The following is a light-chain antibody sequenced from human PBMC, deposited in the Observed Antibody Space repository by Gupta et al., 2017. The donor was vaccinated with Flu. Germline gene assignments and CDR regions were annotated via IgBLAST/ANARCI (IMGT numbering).Light chain of an antibody. J-gene: IGKJ2*01. CDR1: QSISSY. CDR2: AAS. Sequence: PSSLSASVGDRVTITCRARQSISSYLNWYQQKPGKAPKLLIYAASRWQSGVPSRFSGSGSGTDFTLTISRRQPEDFATYYCQQSDSTLYTFGQGTKLEIK. CDR3: QQSDSTLYT. V-gene: IGKV1-39*01.